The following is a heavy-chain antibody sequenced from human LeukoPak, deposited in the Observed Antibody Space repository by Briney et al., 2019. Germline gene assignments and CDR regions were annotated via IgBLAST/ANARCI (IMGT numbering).Heavy chain of an antibody. J-gene: IGHJ5*02. Sequence: HPGGSLRLSCAASGLTVSSNYMSWVRQAPGKGLEWVSVIYRGGPTYYADSVKGRVTISRDNSKNTLYLQMNSLRTEHTAVYYCARDSYVDSEAVRWFDPWGQGTLVTVSS. CDR1: GLTVSSNY. CDR2: IYRGGPT. D-gene: IGHD4-17*01. V-gene: IGHV3-66*01. CDR3: ARDSYVDSEAVRWFDP.